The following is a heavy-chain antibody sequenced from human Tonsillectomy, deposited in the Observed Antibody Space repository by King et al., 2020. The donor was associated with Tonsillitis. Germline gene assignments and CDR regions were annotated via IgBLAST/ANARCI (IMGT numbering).Heavy chain of an antibody. CDR2: SRSKKNGETI. D-gene: IGHD3-3*01. Sequence: VQLVESGGGLVQPGRSLRLSCATSGFTFSDYGFNWFRQAPGKGLEGVRFSRSKKNGETIQYAASVEDRFTISREDSKSIAYLEMNNLKTEDKAVYYCTGSPSYDFWLESWGQGTLVTVSS. V-gene: IGHV3-49*03. CDR1: GFTFSDYG. CDR3: TGSPSYDFWLES. J-gene: IGHJ1*01.